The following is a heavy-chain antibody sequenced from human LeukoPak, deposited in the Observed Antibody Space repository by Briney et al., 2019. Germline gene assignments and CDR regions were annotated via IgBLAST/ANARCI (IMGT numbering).Heavy chain of an antibody. CDR3: ARVSGYSYGKGYFDY. Sequence: PSETLSLTCAVYGGSFSGYYWSWIRQPPGKGLEWIGEINHSGSTNYNPSPKSRVTISVDTSKNQFSLKLSSVTAADTAVYYCARVSGYSYGKGYFDYWGQGTLVTVSS. CDR2: INHSGST. CDR1: GGSFSGYY. J-gene: IGHJ4*02. D-gene: IGHD5-18*01. V-gene: IGHV4-34*01.